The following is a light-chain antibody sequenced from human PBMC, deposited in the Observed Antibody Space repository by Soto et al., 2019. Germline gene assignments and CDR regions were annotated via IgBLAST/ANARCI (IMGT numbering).Light chain of an antibody. CDR1: SSDVGSYNL. V-gene: IGLV2-23*01. Sequence: QSVLTQPASVSGSPGQSITISCTGTSSDVGSYNLVSWYQQHPGKAPKLMIYEGSKRPSGVSNRFSGSKSGNTASLTISGLQPEDEADYYCCLYAGSSTYVVFGGVTKLTVL. CDR3: CLYAGSSTYVV. CDR2: EGS. J-gene: IGLJ2*01.